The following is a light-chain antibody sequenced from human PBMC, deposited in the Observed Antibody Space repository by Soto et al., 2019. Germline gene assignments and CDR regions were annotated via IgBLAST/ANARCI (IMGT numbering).Light chain of an antibody. CDR2: GAS. Sequence: EIVLTQSPGTLSLSPGERATLSCRASQSVSSSYLAWYQQKPGQAPRLLIYGASSRATGIPDRFSGSGSGTDFTLTISRLEPEDFAVYYCQQYVSSPKTFGQGTKLEIK. CDR1: QSVSSSY. V-gene: IGKV3-20*01. CDR3: QQYVSSPKT. J-gene: IGKJ2*01.